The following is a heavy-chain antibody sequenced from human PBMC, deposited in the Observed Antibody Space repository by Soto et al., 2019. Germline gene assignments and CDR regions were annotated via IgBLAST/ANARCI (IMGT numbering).Heavy chain of an antibody. V-gene: IGHV4-30-4*02. CDR1: GGSISSGNYY. D-gene: IGHD3-3*01. CDR3: ARGSGSLVLAYYYGMDV. CDR2: ISYSGST. Sequence: PSETLSLTCTVSGGSISSGNYYWSWIRQPPGKGLEWIGFISYSGSTYYSASLQSRVTMSVDTSKNQFSLKLNSVTAADTAVYYCARGSGSLVLAYYYGMDVWGQGTTVT. J-gene: IGHJ6*02.